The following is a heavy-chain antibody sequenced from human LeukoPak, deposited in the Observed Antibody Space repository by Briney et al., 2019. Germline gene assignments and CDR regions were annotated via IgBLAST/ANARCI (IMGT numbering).Heavy chain of an antibody. V-gene: IGHV3-30*02. Sequence: PGGSLRLSCAASGFTFSGYGMHWVRQAPGKGLEWVTFIRYDGSDKYYADSVKGRFTISRDSSKNTLYLQMNSLRAEDTAVYYCARDPGYSYGYLFDYWGQGTLVTVSS. D-gene: IGHD5-18*01. CDR3: ARDPGYSYGYLFDY. CDR2: IRYDGSDK. J-gene: IGHJ4*02. CDR1: GFTFSGYG.